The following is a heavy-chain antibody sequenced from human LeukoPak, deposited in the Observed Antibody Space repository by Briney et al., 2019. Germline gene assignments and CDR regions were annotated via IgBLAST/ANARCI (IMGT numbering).Heavy chain of an antibody. D-gene: IGHD3-3*01. J-gene: IGHJ4*02. V-gene: IGHV4-39*07. Sequence: SETLSLTCTVSGGPISSSYYYWGWIRQPPGKGLEWIGSIYDSGSTYYNPSLKSRVTISVDRSKNQFSLKLSSVTAADTAVYYCAREASGDFWSGYFDYWGQGTLVTVSS. CDR2: IYDSGST. CDR3: AREASGDFWSGYFDY. CDR1: GGPISSSYYY.